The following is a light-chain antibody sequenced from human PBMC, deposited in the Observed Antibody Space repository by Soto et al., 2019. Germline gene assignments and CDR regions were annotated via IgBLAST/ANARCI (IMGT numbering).Light chain of an antibody. CDR3: SSYISSSTFVV. CDR2: EVS. CDR1: SRDVGGYNY. V-gene: IGLV2-14*01. J-gene: IGLJ2*01. Sequence: HSALTQPASVSGSPGQSITISCTGTSRDVGGYNYVSWHQQHPGKAPKVIITEVSNRPSGVSNRFSGSKSGNTASLTISGLQAEDEADYYCSSYISSSTFVVFGGGTQLTVL.